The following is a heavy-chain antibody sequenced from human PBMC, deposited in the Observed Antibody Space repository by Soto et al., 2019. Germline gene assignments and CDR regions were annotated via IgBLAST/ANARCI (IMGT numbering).Heavy chain of an antibody. CDR2: ISGSGGGT. J-gene: IGHJ5*02. D-gene: IGHD3-10*01. V-gene: IGHV3-23*01. Sequence: EVQLLESGGGLVQPGGSLRLSCAASGFTFSSYAMSWVRQAPGKGLEWVPAISGSGGGTYYADSVKGRFTISRDNSKNTLYLQMNSLRAEDTVVYYCAKQLWSGPRWFDPWGQGTLVTVSS. CDR1: GFTFSSYA. CDR3: AKQLWSGPRWFDP.